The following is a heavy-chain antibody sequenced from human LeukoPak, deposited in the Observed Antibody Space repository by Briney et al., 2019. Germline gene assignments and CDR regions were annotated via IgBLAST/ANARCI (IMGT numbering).Heavy chain of an antibody. D-gene: IGHD3-16*01. CDR1: GGSISSGSYY. CDR2: IYYSGST. Sequence: SETLSLTCTVSGGSISSGSYYWSWIRQPPGKGLEWIGYIYYSGSTNYNPSLKSRVTISVDTSKNQFSLKLSSVTAADTAVYYCARDRNGGDYADYWGQGTLVTVSS. V-gene: IGHV4-61*01. CDR3: ARDRNGGDYADY. J-gene: IGHJ4*02.